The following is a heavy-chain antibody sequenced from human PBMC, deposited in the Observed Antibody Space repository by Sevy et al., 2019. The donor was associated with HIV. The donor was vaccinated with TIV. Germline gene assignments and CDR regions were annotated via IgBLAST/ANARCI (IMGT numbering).Heavy chain of an antibody. J-gene: IGHJ3*02. CDR3: AGGRYDSSGSFDVFEI. CDR1: GFTFTSYA. Sequence: GGSLRLSCKPSGFTFTSYAMSWVRQAPGKGLEWVSTIYGSGGATYYADSVKGRFTISRDNSKNTLYLQMNSLRIEDTAVYYCAGGRYDSSGSFDVFEIWGQGTMVTVSS. D-gene: IGHD3-22*01. CDR2: IYGSGGAT. V-gene: IGHV3-23*01.